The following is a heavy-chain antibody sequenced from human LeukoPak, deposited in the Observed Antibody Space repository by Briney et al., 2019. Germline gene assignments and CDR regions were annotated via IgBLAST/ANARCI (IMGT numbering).Heavy chain of an antibody. CDR2: IRYDGSNK. CDR3: ARDGGPRPASSSWSF. V-gene: IGHV3-30*02. CDR1: GFSFSSYG. D-gene: IGHD6-13*01. J-gene: IGHJ4*02. Sequence: GSLRLSCAASGFSFSSYGMHWVRQAPGKGLEWVAFIRYDGSNKYYAGSVKGRFTISRDTSKNTLYLQMNRLRAEDTAVYYCARDGGPRPASSSWSFWGQGTLVTVSS.